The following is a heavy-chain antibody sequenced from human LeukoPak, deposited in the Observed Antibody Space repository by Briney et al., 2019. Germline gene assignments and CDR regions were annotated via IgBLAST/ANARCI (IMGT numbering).Heavy chain of an antibody. CDR1: GGSFSGYY. J-gene: IGHJ4*02. CDR2: INHSGST. Sequence: SETLSLTCAVYGGSFSGYYWSWIRQPPGKGLEWIGEINHSGSTNYNPSLKSRVTISVDTSKNQFSLKLSSVTAADTALYYCARRRRYYDSSGYYGDRFDYWGQGTLVTVAS. V-gene: IGHV4-34*01. D-gene: IGHD3-22*01. CDR3: ARRRRYYDSSGYYGDRFDY.